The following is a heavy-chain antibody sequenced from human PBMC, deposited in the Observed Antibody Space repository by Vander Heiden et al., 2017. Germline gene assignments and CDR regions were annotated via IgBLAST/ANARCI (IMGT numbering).Heavy chain of an antibody. CDR2: IKSKTDGGTV. CDR3: NSPPGLWFG. Sequence: EVQLVESVGGLVKPGGSLRLSCAASGFTFSKAWMSWVRQAPGKGLEWVGRIKSKTDGGTVDQAAPVKGRFIISRDDSKNTLYLQMNSLRTEDTAVYYCNSPPGLWFGGGQGTLVTVSS. D-gene: IGHD3-10*01. J-gene: IGHJ4*02. CDR1: GFTFSKAW. V-gene: IGHV3-15*01.